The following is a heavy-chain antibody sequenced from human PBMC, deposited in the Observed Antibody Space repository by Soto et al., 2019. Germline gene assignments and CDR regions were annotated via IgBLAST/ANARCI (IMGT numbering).Heavy chain of an antibody. Sequence: PSETLSLTCAVSGGSISSGGYSWSWIRQPPGKGLEWIGYIYHSGSTYYNPSLKSRVTISVDTSKNQFSLKLSSVTAADTAVYYCARYVLVPAAITYYYGMDVWGQGTTVTVSS. J-gene: IGHJ6*02. D-gene: IGHD2-2*01. CDR1: GGSISSGGYS. CDR2: IYHSGST. CDR3: ARYVLVPAAITYYYGMDV. V-gene: IGHV4-30-2*02.